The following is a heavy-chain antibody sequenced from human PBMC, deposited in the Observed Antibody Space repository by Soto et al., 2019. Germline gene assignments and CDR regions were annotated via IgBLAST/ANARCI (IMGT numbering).Heavy chain of an antibody. V-gene: IGHV2-5*02. CDR1: GFSLSTSGVG. J-gene: IGHJ4*02. Sequence: QITLKESGPTLVKPTQTLTLTCTFSGFSLSTSGVGVGWIRQPPGKALEWLALIYWDDDKRYSPSLKSRLTITKDTSKNQLVLTTTNMDPVDTATYYCAHTPRTISGVLLRYWGQGTLVTVSS. CDR3: AHTPRTISGVLLRY. D-gene: IGHD3-3*01. CDR2: IYWDDDK.